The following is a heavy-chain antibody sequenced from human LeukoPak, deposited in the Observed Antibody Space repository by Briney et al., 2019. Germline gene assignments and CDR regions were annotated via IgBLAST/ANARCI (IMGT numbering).Heavy chain of an antibody. CDR3: AKESEYSYGYFDY. CDR1: GFTFSSYG. Sequence: GGSLRLSCAASGFTFSSYGMHWVRQAPGKGLEWVAVISYDGSNKYYAGSVKGRFTISRDNSKNTLYLQMNSLRAEDTAVYYCAKESEYSYGYFDYWGQGTLVTVSS. V-gene: IGHV3-30*18. J-gene: IGHJ4*02. D-gene: IGHD5-18*01. CDR2: ISYDGSNK.